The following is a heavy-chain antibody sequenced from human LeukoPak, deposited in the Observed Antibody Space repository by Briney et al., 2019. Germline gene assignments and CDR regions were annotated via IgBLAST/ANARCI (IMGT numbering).Heavy chain of an antibody. J-gene: IGHJ4*02. Sequence: PGGSLRLSCAASGFTFSSYGMHWVRQAPGKGLEWVAVISYDGSNKYYADSVKGRFTMSRDNSKNTLYLQMNSLRAEDTAVYYCAKGASGSYNGYYFDYWGQGTLVTVSS. D-gene: IGHD1-26*01. CDR2: ISYDGSNK. CDR1: GFTFSSYG. CDR3: AKGASGSYNGYYFDY. V-gene: IGHV3-30*18.